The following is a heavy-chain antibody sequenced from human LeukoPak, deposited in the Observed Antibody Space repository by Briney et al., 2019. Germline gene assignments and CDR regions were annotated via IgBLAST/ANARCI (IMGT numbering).Heavy chain of an antibody. D-gene: IGHD3-16*01. CDR3: TRDYVYYYGMDV. Sequence: GGSLRLSCAASGFTFDDYAMHWVRQAPGKGLEWVSLISGDGGSTYYADSVKGRFTISRDNSKNSLYLQMNSLRTEDTAVYYCTRDYVYYYGMDVWGQGTTVTVSS. CDR2: ISGDGGST. V-gene: IGHV3-43*02. J-gene: IGHJ6*02. CDR1: GFTFDDYA.